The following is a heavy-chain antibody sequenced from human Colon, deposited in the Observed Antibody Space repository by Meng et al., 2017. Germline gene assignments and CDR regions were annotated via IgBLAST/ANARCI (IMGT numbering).Heavy chain of an antibody. J-gene: IGHJ5*02. CDR3: ARVQRFCTGGICSNWFDP. CDR1: GGSMMGYY. Sequence: DACLGLVKRLDTLSLPFIVSGGSMMGYYWNWIRQPAGKGLEWIGHIYSSGRTNYNPSLKSRVTISVDSSKNQFSLNLTSVTAADTAVYFCARVQRFCTGGICSNWFDPWGQGTLVTVSS. V-gene: IGHV4-4*07. D-gene: IGHD2-15*01. CDR2: IYSSGRT.